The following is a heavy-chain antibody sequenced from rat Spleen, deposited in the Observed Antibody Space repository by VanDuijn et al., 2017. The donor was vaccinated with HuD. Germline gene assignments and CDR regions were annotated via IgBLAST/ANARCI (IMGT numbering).Heavy chain of an antibody. V-gene: IGHV5-31*01. CDR2: ITNTGRST. D-gene: IGHD1-2*01. CDR1: GFTFNNYW. CDR3: TRDPTIAASDPYWYFDF. Sequence: EVQLVESGGGLVQPGRSLKLSCVASGFTFNNYWMTWIRQAPGKGLEWVASITNTGRSTYYPDSVRGRFAISRDTAENTLYLQMNSLRSEDTATYYCTRDPTIAASDPYWYFDFWGPGTMVTVSS. J-gene: IGHJ1*01.